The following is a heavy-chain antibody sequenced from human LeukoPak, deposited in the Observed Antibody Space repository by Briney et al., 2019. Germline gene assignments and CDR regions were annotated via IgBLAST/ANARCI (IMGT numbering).Heavy chain of an antibody. D-gene: IGHD3-22*01. J-gene: IGHJ4*02. CDR2: IYTSGST. V-gene: IGHV4-61*02. CDR1: GGSISSGSYY. Sequence: SETLSLTCTVSGGSISSGSYYWSWIRQPAGKGLEWIGRIYTSGSTNYNPSLKSRVTISVDTSKNQFSLKLSSVTAADTAVYYCASAHYYDSSGYYFDYFDYWGQGTLVTVSS. CDR3: ASAHYYDSSGYYFDYFDY.